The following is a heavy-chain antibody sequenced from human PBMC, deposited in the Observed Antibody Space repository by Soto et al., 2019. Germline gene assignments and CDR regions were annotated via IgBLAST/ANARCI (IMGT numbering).Heavy chain of an antibody. Sequence: PSETLSFTCTVSGGSVSSGSYYWSWIRQPPGKGLEWIGYIYYSGSTNYNPSLKSRVTMTRDTSITTAYMELSRLDSDDTALYYCARTEMTTLPNFAYWGQGTQVTVSS. CDR2: IYYSGST. CDR3: ARTEMTTLPNFAY. V-gene: IGHV4-61*01. CDR1: GGSVSSGSYY. D-gene: IGHD4-17*01. J-gene: IGHJ4*02.